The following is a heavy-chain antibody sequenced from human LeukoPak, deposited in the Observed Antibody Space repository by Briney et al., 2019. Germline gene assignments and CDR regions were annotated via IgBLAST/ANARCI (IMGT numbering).Heavy chain of an antibody. V-gene: IGHV1-69*05. CDR2: IIPIFGTA. CDR3: ARAYYDILTGFDY. J-gene: IGHJ4*02. CDR1: GGTFSSYA. D-gene: IGHD3-9*01. Sequence: SSVKVSCEDSGGTFSSYAISWVRQAPGQGLEWMGGIIPIFGTANYAQKFQGRVTITTDESTSTAYMELSSLRSEDTAVYYCARAYYDILTGFDYWGQGTLVTVSS.